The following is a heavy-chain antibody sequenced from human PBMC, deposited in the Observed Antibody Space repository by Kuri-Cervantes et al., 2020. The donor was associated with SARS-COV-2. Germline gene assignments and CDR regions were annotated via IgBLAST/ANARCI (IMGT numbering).Heavy chain of an antibody. CDR1: SFTFSSYS. J-gene: IGHJ6*02. Sequence: GESLKLSCVAYSFTFSSYSMNWVRQAPGKGLEWVSYISSSSSTIYYADSVKGRFTISRDNAKNSPYLQMNSLRAEATGVYDCARDNVGYYCYGMDVWGQGNTVTVSS. D-gene: IGHD2-8*01. CDR3: ARDNVGYYCYGMDV. V-gene: IGHV3-48*01. CDR2: ISSSSSTI.